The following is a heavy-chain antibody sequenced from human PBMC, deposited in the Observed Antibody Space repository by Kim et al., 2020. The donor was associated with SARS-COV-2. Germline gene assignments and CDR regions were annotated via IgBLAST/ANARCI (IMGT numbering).Heavy chain of an antibody. CDR1: GFTFSNAW. D-gene: IGHD1-26*01. Sequence: GGSLRLSCAASGFTFSNAWMSWVRQAPGKGLEWVGRIKSKTDGGTTDYAAPVKGRFTISRDDSKNTLYLQMNSLKTEDTAVYYCTTDESCIVGDCRATGPDYWGQGTLVTVSS. J-gene: IGHJ4*02. CDR2: IKSKTDGGTT. CDR3: TTDESCIVGDCRATGPDY. V-gene: IGHV3-15*01.